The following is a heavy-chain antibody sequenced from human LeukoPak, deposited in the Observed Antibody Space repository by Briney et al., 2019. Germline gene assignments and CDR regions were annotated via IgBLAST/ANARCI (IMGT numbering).Heavy chain of an antibody. CDR1: GYTFTDNY. D-gene: IGHD3-9*01. J-gene: IGHJ3*01. CDR3: ARCIEYDVLTGLDVFDS. V-gene: IGHV1-2*02. CDR2: INPKNRGT. Sequence: ASVKVSCKASGYTFTDNYIHWVRQAPGQGLEWMGWINPKNRGTNFAQKLQGRVTMTRDTSISTAYMELSGLRFDDTAVYYGARCIEYDVLTGLDVFDSWGQGTMVTVSS.